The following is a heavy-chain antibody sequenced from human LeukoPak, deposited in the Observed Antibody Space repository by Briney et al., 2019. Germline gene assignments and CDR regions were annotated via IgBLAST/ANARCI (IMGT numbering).Heavy chain of an antibody. CDR2: IDHSGST. CDR3: ARGLVGFLGTPPRTLDY. Sequence: PSETLSLTCAVYGGSFSGYYWSWIRQPPGKGLEWIGEIDHSGSTNYNPSLKSRVTTSVDTSKNQFSLKLSSVTAADTAVYYCARGLVGFLGTPPRTLDYWGQGTLVTVSS. V-gene: IGHV4-34*01. CDR1: GGSFSGYY. J-gene: IGHJ4*02. D-gene: IGHD3-3*01.